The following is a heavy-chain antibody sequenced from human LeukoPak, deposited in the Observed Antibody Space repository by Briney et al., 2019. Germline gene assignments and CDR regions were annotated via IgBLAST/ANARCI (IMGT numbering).Heavy chain of an antibody. CDR2: ISSSSSYI. D-gene: IGHD2-8*01. J-gene: IGHJ6*03. CDR3: ARENGPYYYYYYMDV. V-gene: IGHV3-21*01. Sequence: TPGGSLRLSCAASGFTFSSYSMNWVRQAPGKGLEWVSFISSSSSYIYYADSVKGRFTISRDNAKNSLYLQMNSLRAEDTAVYYCARENGPYYYYYYMDVWGKGTTVTVSS. CDR1: GFTFSSYS.